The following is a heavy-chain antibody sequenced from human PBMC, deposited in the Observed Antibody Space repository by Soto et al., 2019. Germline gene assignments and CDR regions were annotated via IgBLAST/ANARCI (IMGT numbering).Heavy chain of an antibody. J-gene: IGHJ4*02. Sequence: EVQLLVSGGGLVQPGGSLRLSCAASGFTFNDYWMSWVRQAPGKGLEWVANIKEDGSERYYLDSVRGRFTISRDNAKNSLYLQMNSLRAEDTAVYFCAWRGDDFDFWGQGTLVTVSS. CDR1: GFTFNDYW. D-gene: IGHD3-3*01. CDR2: IKEDGSER. V-gene: IGHV3-7*01. CDR3: AWRGDDFDF.